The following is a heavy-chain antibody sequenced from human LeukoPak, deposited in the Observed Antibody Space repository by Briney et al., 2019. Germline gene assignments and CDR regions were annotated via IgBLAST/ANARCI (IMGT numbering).Heavy chain of an antibody. V-gene: IGHV1-69*13. D-gene: IGHD5-18*01. CDR1: GGTFSSYA. Sequence: SVKVSCKASGGTFSSYAISWVRRAPGQGLEWMGGIIPIFGTANYAQKFQGRVTITADESTSTAYMELSSLRSEDTAVYHCARDYWVKSDTAMVRLEKDYYYYGMDVWGQGTTVTVSS. CDR2: IIPIFGTA. J-gene: IGHJ6*02. CDR3: ARDYWVKSDTAMVRLEKDYYYYGMDV.